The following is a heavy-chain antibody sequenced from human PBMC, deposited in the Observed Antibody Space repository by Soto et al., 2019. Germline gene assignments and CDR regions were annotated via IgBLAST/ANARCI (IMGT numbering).Heavy chain of an antibody. Sequence: QVQLQESGPGLVRPSGTVSLTCAVSGLSISSDNWWSWVRQPPGEGLEWIGEFHHSGSTNYNPSLKSRVTMSVVPSKDLFSLTLNSVTAADTAFYYCARDQGSHPGDWGQGTLVSVSS. CDR1: GLSISSDNW. D-gene: IGHD6-13*01. CDR2: FHHSGST. V-gene: IGHV4-4*02. CDR3: ARDQGSHPGD. J-gene: IGHJ4*02.